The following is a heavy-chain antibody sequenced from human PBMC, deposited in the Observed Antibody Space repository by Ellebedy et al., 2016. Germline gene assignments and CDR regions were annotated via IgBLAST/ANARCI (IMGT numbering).Heavy chain of an antibody. CDR2: MSYDGSNE. D-gene: IGHD3-3*01. CDR3: GTRMRGGDFWSGYLEY. J-gene: IGHJ4*02. CDR1: EFTFSGYG. V-gene: IGHV3-30*03. Sequence: GGSLRLSXTASEFTFSGYGMHWVRQAPGKGLEWVAVMSYDGSNEYYGDSVKGRFAISRDNSNNVLFLQMNNLRVEDTASYYCGTRMRGGDFWSGYLEYWGQGTAVTVSS.